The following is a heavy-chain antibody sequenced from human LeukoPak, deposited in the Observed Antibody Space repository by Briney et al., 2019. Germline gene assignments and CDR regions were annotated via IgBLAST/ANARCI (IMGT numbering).Heavy chain of an antibody. CDR1: GDSIRSYH. D-gene: IGHD3-22*01. CDR3: ARIALYDSSGYHFDS. V-gene: IGHV4-59*01. Sequence: SKTLSLTCTVSGDSIRSYHWSWIRQPPGKGLEWLGHLYYSGSTNYNPSLKSRLTISVDTSKNQFSLKLSSVTAADTAVYYCARIALYDSSGYHFDSWGQGTLVTVSS. CDR2: LYYSGST. J-gene: IGHJ4*02.